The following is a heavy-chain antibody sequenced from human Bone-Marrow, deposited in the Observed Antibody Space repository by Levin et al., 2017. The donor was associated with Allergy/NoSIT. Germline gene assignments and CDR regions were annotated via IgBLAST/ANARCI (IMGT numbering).Heavy chain of an antibody. CDR3: TTLYYDSSGYLFDY. J-gene: IGHJ4*02. V-gene: IGHV3-15*01. CDR1: GFTFSNAW. Sequence: TGGSLRLSCAASGFTFSNAWMSWVRQAPGKGLEWVGRIKSKTDGGTTDYAAPVKGRFTISRDDSKNTLYLQMNSLKTEDTAVYYCTTLYYDSSGYLFDYWGQGTLVTVSS. D-gene: IGHD3-22*01. CDR2: IKSKTDGGTT.